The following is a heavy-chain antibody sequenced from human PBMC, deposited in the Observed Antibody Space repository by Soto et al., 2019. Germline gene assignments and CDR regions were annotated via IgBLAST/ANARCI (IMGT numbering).Heavy chain of an antibody. CDR2: ISYDGSNK. Sequence: PGGPLRLSCAASGFTFDSYGMHWVRQAPGRGLEWVTLISYDGSNKYYADFVKGRFTISRDNSKNTLYLQMNSLRIEDTGVYYCVRDQDSRGYSVFNLWGQGAQVTVSS. D-gene: IGHD3-22*01. CDR1: GFTFDSYG. J-gene: IGHJ5*02. V-gene: IGHV3-30*03. CDR3: VRDQDSRGYSVFNL.